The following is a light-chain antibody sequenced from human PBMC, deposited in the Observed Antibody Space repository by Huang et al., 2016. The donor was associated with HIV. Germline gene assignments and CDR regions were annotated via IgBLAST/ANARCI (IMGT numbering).Light chain of an antibody. V-gene: IGKV2D-29*01. Sequence: DIVMTQTPLSLSVTPGQPASISCKSRQSLLHSDGKTYLYWYLQKQGQPQQLLIYEGANRFSGGPDRFSGSGSWTDFTVKSSRVEAEDVGVYYCMHSTQHPYTFGQGTKLEIK. CDR1: QSLLHSDGKTY. CDR3: MHSTQHPYT. J-gene: IGKJ2*01. CDR2: EGA.